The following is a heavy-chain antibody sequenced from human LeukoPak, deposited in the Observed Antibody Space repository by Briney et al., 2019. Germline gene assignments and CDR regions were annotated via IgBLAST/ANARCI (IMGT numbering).Heavy chain of an antibody. CDR3: ARPGERWDNWYFDL. Sequence: PGGSLRLSCAASGFSFSSFALNWVRQAPGKGLEWVSAISDNGADTYYADSVKGRFTISRDNSKNTLYLQMNSLRAEDTAVYYCARPGERWDNWYFDLWGRGTLVTVSS. CDR1: GFSFSSFA. V-gene: IGHV3-23*01. D-gene: IGHD7-27*01. CDR2: ISDNGADT. J-gene: IGHJ2*01.